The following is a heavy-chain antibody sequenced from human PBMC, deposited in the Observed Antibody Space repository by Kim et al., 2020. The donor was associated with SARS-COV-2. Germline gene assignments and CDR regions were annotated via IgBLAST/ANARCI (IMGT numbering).Heavy chain of an antibody. CDR2: IIPIFGTA. J-gene: IGHJ4*02. V-gene: IGHV1-69*13. CDR3: ARGNDRDYGDSWSRVVY. D-gene: IGHD4-17*01. Sequence: SVKVSCKASGGTFSSYAISWVRQAPGQGLEWMGGIIPIFGTANYAQKFQGRVTITADESTSTAYMELSSLRSEDTAVYYCARGNDRDYGDSWSRVVYWGQGTLVTVSS. CDR1: GGTFSSYA.